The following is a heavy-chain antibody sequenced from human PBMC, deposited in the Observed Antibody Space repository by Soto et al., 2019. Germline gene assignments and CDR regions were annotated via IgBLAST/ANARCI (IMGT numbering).Heavy chain of an antibody. CDR2: IYYSGST. D-gene: IGHD5-12*01. J-gene: IGHJ4*02. Sequence: SETLSLTCTVSGGSISSYYWSWIRQPPGKGLEWIGYIYYSGSTYYNPSLKSRVTISVDTSKNQFSLKLSSVTAADTAVYYCARHEFFSGYSGYDAYWGQGTLVTVSS. CDR1: GGSISSYY. CDR3: ARHEFFSGYSGYDAY. V-gene: IGHV4-59*08.